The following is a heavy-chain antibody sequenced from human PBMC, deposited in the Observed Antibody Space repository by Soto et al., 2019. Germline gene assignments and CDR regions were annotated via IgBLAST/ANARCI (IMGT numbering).Heavy chain of an antibody. J-gene: IGHJ4*02. D-gene: IGHD3-3*01. Sequence: PSETLSLTCTVSGGSISSGDYYWSWIRQPPGKGLEWIGYIYYSGSTYYNPSLKSRVTISVDTSKNQFSLKLSSVTAADTAVYYCARDLRIFGVVDHFDYWGQGTLVTVSS. CDR1: GGSISSGDYY. CDR3: ARDLRIFGVVDHFDY. V-gene: IGHV4-30-4*01. CDR2: IYYSGST.